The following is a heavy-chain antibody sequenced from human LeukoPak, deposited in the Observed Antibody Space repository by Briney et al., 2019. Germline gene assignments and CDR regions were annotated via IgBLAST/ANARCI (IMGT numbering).Heavy chain of an antibody. D-gene: IGHD1-26*01. CDR1: GFTFSNYA. CDR3: ARVFVGPTPYFDY. V-gene: IGHV3-30*04. Sequence: GGSLRLSCAASGFTFSNYAMHWGRQAPGKGLEWVAVISYDGRNKYYADSVKGRFTISRDNSKNTLYLQMNGLRAEDTAVYYCARVFVGPTPYFDYWGQGTLVTVSS. CDR2: ISYDGRNK. J-gene: IGHJ4*02.